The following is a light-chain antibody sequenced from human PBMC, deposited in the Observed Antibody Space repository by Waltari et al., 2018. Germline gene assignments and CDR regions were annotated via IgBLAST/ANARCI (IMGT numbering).Light chain of an antibody. CDR1: SIDGGGKKF. CDR2: DVT. Sequence: AALTQPASVSGSPGQSVTISCTATSIDGGGKKFVSWYQKQPGTAPKLMFFDVTYRPSRFSPRFSCSKSGNTASLTISGLQAADEADYYCMSYTSSHTIIFGGGTKLTV. V-gene: IGLV2-14*03. CDR3: MSYTSSHTII. J-gene: IGLJ2*01.